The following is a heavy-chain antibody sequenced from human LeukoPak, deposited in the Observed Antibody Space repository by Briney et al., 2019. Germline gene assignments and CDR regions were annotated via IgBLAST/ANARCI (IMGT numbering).Heavy chain of an antibody. CDR2: MNPNSGNT. CDR1: GYTFTSYD. V-gene: IGHV1-8*01. CDR3: AGGFSHRGLWSSWYVY. D-gene: IGHD6-13*01. J-gene: IGHJ4*02. Sequence: GASVKVSCKASGYTFTSYDINWVRQATGQGLEWMGWMNPNSGNTGYAQKFQGRVTMTRNTSISTAYMELSSLRSEDTAVYYCAGGFSHRGLWSSWYVYWGQGTLVTVSS.